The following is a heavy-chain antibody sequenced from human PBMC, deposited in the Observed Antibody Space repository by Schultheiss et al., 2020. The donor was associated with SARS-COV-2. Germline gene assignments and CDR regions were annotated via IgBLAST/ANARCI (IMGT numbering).Heavy chain of an antibody. CDR2: ISWNSGSI. D-gene: IGHD2-21*01. CDR1: GLTFDDYA. J-gene: IGHJ5*02. Sequence: GGSLRLSCAASGLTFDDYAMHWVRQAPGKGLEWVSGISWNSGSIGYADSVKGRFTISRDNAKNSLYLQMNSLRAEDTALYYCATDRRCDTSPNTCYSFFDPWGQGTLVTVSS. CDR3: ATDRRCDTSPNTCYSFFDP. V-gene: IGHV3-9*01.